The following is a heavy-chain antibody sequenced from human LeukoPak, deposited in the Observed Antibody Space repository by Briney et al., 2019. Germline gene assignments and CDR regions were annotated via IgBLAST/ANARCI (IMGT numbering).Heavy chain of an antibody. Sequence: GGSLRLSCAASGFTFTNYAMNWVRQAPGKGLEWVSSISSSSSYIYYADSVKGRFTISRDNAKNSLYLQMNSLRAEDTAVYYCARDSSSWYGEAFDIWGQGTMVTVSS. CDR2: ISSSSSYI. V-gene: IGHV3-21*01. CDR3: ARDSSSWYGEAFDI. CDR1: GFTFTNYA. D-gene: IGHD6-13*01. J-gene: IGHJ3*02.